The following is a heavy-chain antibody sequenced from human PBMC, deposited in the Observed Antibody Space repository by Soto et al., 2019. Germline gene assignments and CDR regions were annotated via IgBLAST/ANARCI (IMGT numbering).Heavy chain of an antibody. Sequence: GGSLRLSCAGSGFTLGKYTMGWVRQAPGKGLEWVAESYSTGGTEYADSVKGRFTISRDNSKNTLFLQMNSLGVEDTALYYCARDREPDGIWTFDSWGQGTLVTVSS. D-gene: IGHD3-9*01. CDR2: SYSTGGT. J-gene: IGHJ4*02. CDR1: GFTLGKYT. CDR3: ARDREPDGIWTFDS. V-gene: IGHV3-23*01.